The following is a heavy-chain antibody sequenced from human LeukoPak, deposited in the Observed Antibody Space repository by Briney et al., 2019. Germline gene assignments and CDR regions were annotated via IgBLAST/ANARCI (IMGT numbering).Heavy chain of an antibody. D-gene: IGHD6-19*01. CDR3: ARHGGQWLPTEYFQH. V-gene: IGHV4-59*08. CDR2: IYYSGST. J-gene: IGHJ1*01. Sequence: SETLSLTCTVSGGSISSYYWSWIRQPPGKGLEWIGYIYYSGSTNYNPSLKSRVTISVDTSKNQFSLKLSSVTAADTAVYYCARHGGQWLPTEYFQHWGQGTLVTVSS. CDR1: GGSISSYY.